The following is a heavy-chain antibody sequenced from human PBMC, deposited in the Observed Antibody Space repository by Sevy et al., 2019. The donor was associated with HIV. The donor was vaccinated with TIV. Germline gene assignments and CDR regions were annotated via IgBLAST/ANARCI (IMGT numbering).Heavy chain of an antibody. CDR3: ARDPPGQGFTHFDY. Sequence: ASVKVSCKASGYTFTSYGISWVRQAPGQGLEWMGWISAYNGNTNYAQKLQGRVTMTTDTSTSTAYMELRSLRSDDTAVYYCARDPPGQGFTHFDYWGQGTLVTVSS. CDR1: GYTFTSYG. V-gene: IGHV1-18*01. CDR2: ISAYNGNT. D-gene: IGHD3-3*01. J-gene: IGHJ4*02.